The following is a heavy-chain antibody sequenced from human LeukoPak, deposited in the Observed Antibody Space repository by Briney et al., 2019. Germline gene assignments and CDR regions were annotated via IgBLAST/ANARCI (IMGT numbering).Heavy chain of an antibody. Sequence: GGSLRLSCAASGFTVSSNYMSWVRQAPGKGLEWVSVIYSGGSTYYADSVKGRFTISRDNSKNTLYLQMSSLTAADTAVYYCAKDRSIGTYYTFDHWGQGTLSPSPQ. CDR3: AKDRSIGTYYTFDH. J-gene: IGHJ4*02. V-gene: IGHV3-53*01. CDR1: GFTVSSNY. D-gene: IGHD1-26*01. CDR2: IYSGGST.